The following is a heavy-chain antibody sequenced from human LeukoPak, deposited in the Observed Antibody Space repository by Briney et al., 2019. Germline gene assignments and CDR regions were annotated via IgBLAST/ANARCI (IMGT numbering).Heavy chain of an antibody. Sequence: PGGSLRLSCAGSGFTFSTYTMSCVRQAPGEGLGWVSAITGSAGNTYYADSVKGRFPIPRDNTKNTVYLQMNSLIAEDKTFYCCARGGGNSWVYWGERTLVTVSS. CDR1: GFTFSTYT. D-gene: IGHD6-13*01. CDR3: ARGGGNSWVY. J-gene: IGHJ4*02. CDR2: ITGSAGNT. V-gene: IGHV3-23*01.